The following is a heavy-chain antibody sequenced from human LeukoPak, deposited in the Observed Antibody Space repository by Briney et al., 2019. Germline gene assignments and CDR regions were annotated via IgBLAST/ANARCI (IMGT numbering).Heavy chain of an antibody. D-gene: IGHD2-2*01. CDR3: ARGETSSYDY. J-gene: IGHJ4*02. CDR1: GFTVSIYY. CDR2: IYSGGDT. V-gene: IGHV3-53*01. Sequence: PGGSLRLSCAASGFTVSIYYMSWVRQAPGRGLEWVSVIYSGGDTYYADSVKGRFNISRDNSKNTVYLQMNSLRAEDTAVYYCARGETSSYDYWGQGTLVTVSS.